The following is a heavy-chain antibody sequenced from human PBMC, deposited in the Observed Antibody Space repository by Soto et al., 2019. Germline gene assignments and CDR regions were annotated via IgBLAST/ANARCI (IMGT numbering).Heavy chain of an antibody. CDR1: GFSFSTSAVG. CDR3: AHVYWAASGTRYYFDY. CDR2: IYWDDDK. J-gene: IGHJ4*02. Sequence: GSGPTLVNPTQTLTLTCTFSGFSFSTSAVGVGWIRQPPGKALEFLALIYWDDDKRFSPSLKSRLTITKDTSKNQVVLTMTNMDPEDTATYFCAHVYWAASGTRYYFDYWGQGTLVTVPQ. V-gene: IGHV2-5*02. D-gene: IGHD1-7*01.